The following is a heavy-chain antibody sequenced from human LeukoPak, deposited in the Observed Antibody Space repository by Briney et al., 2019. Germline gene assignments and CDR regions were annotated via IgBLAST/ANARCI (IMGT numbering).Heavy chain of an antibody. D-gene: IGHD2-15*01. CDR3: ARAPNCSGGSCLRGYFDY. CDR1: GYTFTSYY. Sequence: GASVKVSCKASGYTFTSYYMHWVRQAPGQGLEWMGIINPSGGSTSYAQKFQGRVTMTRDTSTSTVYMELSSLRSEDTAVYYCARAPNCSGGSCLRGYFDYWGQGTLVTVSS. J-gene: IGHJ4*02. V-gene: IGHV1-46*01. CDR2: INPSGGST.